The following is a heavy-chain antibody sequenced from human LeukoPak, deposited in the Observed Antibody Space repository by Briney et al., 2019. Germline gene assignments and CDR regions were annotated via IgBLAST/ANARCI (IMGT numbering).Heavy chain of an antibody. V-gene: IGHV4-39*01. CDR2: IYYSGST. J-gene: IGHJ4*02. CDR1: GGSISSSSYY. Sequence: PSETLSLTCTVSGGSISSSSYYWGWIRQPPGKGLEWIGSIYYSGSTYYNPSLKSRVTISVDTSKNQFSLKLSSVTAADTAVYYCARVRGNTAMVTTVDYWGQGTLVTVSS. CDR3: ARVRGNTAMVTTVDY. D-gene: IGHD5-18*01.